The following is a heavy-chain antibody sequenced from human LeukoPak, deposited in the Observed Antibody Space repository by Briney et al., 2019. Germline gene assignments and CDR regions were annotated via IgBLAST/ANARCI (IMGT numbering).Heavy chain of an antibody. V-gene: IGHV3-48*03. CDR3: ARTSIAVAGSLDY. J-gene: IGHJ4*02. CDR1: GFTFSSYE. CDR2: ISSSGSTI. D-gene: IGHD6-19*01. Sequence: GGSLRLSCAASGFTFSSYEMNWVRQAPGRGLEWVSYISSSGSTIYYADSVKGRFTISRDNAKNSLYLQMNSLRAEDTAVYYCARTSIAVAGSLDYWGQGTLVTVSS.